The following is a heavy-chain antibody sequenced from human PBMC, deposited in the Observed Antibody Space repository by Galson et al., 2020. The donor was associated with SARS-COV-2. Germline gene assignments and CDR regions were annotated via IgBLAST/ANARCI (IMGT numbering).Heavy chain of an antibody. CDR1: GYSFSTYW. CDR3: ARSVLADSFDV. Sequence: GESLKISCAASGYSFSTYWIAWVRQMPGKGLEWMGIIYPGDSDTRYSPSFEGQVTISADKSISTAFLQWSSLKASDTAIYFCARSVLADSFDVWPRDNGHRLS. CDR2: IYPGDSDT. D-gene: IGHD3-9*01. V-gene: IGHV5-51*01. J-gene: IGHJ3*01.